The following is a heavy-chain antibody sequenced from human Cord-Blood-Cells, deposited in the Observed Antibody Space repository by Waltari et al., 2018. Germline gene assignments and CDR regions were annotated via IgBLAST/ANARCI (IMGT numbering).Heavy chain of an antibody. CDR3: TSYDSSGLQSGWFDP. CDR2: IRSKAYGGTT. V-gene: IGHV3-49*05. CDR1: GFIICDDD. Sequence: VQLVEPGSGLVTPGRALSSSSAASGFIICDDDMRWFRQASGKGLEWVGFIRSKAYGGTTEYAASVKCRFTISRDDSKSIAYLQMNSLKTEDTAVYYCTSYDSSGLQSGWFDPWGQGTLVTVSS. D-gene: IGHD3-22*01. J-gene: IGHJ5*02.